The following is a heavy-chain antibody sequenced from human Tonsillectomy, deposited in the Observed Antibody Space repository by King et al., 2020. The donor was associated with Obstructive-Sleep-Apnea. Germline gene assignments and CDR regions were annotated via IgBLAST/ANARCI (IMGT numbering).Heavy chain of an antibody. J-gene: IGHJ4*02. CDR3: ARGDGYSSSPTPF. V-gene: IGHV1-18*04. CDR2: FSAYNGNT. Sequence: VQLVESGAEVKKPGASVNVSCKASGYTFTLYGINWVRQAPGQGLEWMGWFSAYNGNTFYAQKLQGRFTMTTDTSTSTAYMELWSLRSYDTAVYYCARGDGYSSSPTPFWGQGTLVTVSS. D-gene: IGHD6-13*01. CDR1: GYTFTLYG.